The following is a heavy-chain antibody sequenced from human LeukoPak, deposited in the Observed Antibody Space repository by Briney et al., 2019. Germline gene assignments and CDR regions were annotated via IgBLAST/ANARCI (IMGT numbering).Heavy chain of an antibody. D-gene: IGHD2/OR15-2a*01. V-gene: IGHV3-21*01. Sequence: PGGSLRLSCAASGFTFSSYNMNWVRQAPGKGLEWVSSITSSSSYIYYADSVKGRFTISRDNAKNSLYLQMNSLRAEDTAVYYCARDVSRNYMDVWGKGTTVTVSS. CDR3: ARDVSRNYMDV. CDR1: GFTFSSYN. CDR2: ITSSSSYI. J-gene: IGHJ6*03.